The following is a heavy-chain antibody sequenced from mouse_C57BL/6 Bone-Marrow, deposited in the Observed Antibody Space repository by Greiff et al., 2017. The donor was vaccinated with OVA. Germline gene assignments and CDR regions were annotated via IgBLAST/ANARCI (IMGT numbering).Heavy chain of an antibody. CDR3: ARWGPD. V-gene: IGHV1-85*01. J-gene: IGHJ2*01. CDR1: GYTFTSYD. CDR2: IYPRDGST. Sequence: QVQLQQSGPELVKPGASVKLSCKASGYTFTSYDINWVKQRPGQGLEWIGWIYPRDGSTTYNEKFKGKATLTVDTSSSTAYMELHSLTSEDSAVYFCARWGPDWGQGTTLTVSS. D-gene: IGHD3-3*01.